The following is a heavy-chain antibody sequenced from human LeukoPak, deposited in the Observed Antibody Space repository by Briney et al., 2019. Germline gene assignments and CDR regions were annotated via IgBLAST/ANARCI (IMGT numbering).Heavy chain of an antibody. Sequence: LETLSLTCTDSGASISNYFWSWIRQPPGKGLDWIGYIYHSRTTGYNPSLTGRVTISVDTPQNQLSLTLSSVTAADTAVYYCARPRDYGGWFDPWGQGTLVTVSS. V-gene: IGHV4-59*01. CDR2: IYHSRTT. CDR3: ARPRDYGGWFDP. CDR1: GASISNYF. J-gene: IGHJ5*02. D-gene: IGHD4-23*01.